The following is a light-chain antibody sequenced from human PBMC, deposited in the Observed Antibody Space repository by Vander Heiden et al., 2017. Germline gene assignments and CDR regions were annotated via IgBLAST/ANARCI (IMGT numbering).Light chain of an antibody. V-gene: IGKV2-28*01. Sequence: DIVMTQSPLSLPVTPGEPASISCRSSQSLLHSNGYNYLDWYLQKPGQSPQLLIYLGSNRASGVTDRFSGSGSGTDFTLKISRVEAEDVRVYYCRQALQTRYTFGQGTKLEIK. J-gene: IGKJ2*01. CDR3: RQALQTRYT. CDR2: LGS. CDR1: QSLLHSNGYNY.